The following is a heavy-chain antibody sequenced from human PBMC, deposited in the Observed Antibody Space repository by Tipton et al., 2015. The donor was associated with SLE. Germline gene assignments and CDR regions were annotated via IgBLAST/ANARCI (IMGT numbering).Heavy chain of an antibody. J-gene: IGHJ5*02. CDR2: IHHSGST. Sequence: TLSLTCTVSGDSISSGVYYWSWIRQRPGKGLEWFGYIHHSGSTYYSPSLKSRVTISVDTSKNQFSLKLSSVTAADTAVYYCARGASPPATAGTVWFDPWGQRALVTVSS. CDR3: ARGASPPATAGTVWFDP. CDR1: GDSISSGVYY. V-gene: IGHV4-31*03. D-gene: IGHD1-1*01.